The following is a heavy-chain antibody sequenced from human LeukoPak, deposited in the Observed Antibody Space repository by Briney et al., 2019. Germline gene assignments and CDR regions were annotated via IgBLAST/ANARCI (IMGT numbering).Heavy chain of an antibody. V-gene: IGHV3-74*01. CDR2: INSDGSTT. J-gene: IGHJ4*02. CDR1: GFTFSRYW. D-gene: IGHD6-13*01. Sequence: GGSLRLSRAASGFTFSRYWMHWVRQAPGKGLVWVSHINSDGSTTNYADSVKGRFTISRDNAKNTLYLQMNSLRAEDTAVYYCARGSPIAAAGVFDYWGQGTLVTVSS. CDR3: ARGSPIAAAGVFDY.